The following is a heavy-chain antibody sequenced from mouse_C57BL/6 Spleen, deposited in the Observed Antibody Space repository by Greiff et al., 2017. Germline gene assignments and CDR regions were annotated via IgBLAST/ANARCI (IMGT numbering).Heavy chain of an antibody. J-gene: IGHJ2*01. CDR1: GYAFSSSW. CDR3: ARTGLYYSNYLFDY. V-gene: IGHV1-82*01. D-gene: IGHD2-5*01. Sequence: VQRVESGPELVKPGASVKISCKASGYAFSSSWMNWVKQRPGKGLEWIGRIYPGDGDTNYNGKFKGKATLTADKSSSTAYMQLSSLTSEDSAVYFCARTGLYYSNYLFDYWGQGTTLTVSS. CDR2: IYPGDGDT.